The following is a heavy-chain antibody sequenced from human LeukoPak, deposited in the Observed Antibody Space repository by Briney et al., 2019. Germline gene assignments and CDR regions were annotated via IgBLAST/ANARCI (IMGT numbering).Heavy chain of an antibody. CDR1: GGSFSGYY. V-gene: IGHV4-34*01. CDR2: INHSGST. Sequence: SETLSLTCAVYGGSFSGYYWSWIRQPPGKGLEWIGEINHSGSTNYNPSLKSRVTISVDTSKNQFSLKLNSVTAADTAVYYCARDFYHYFDYWGQGTLVTVSS. D-gene: IGHD2/OR15-2a*01. CDR3: ARDFYHYFDY. J-gene: IGHJ4*02.